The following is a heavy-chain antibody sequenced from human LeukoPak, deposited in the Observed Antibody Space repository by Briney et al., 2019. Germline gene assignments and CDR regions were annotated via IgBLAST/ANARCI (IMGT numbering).Heavy chain of an antibody. CDR1: EYTLTELS. Sequence: ASVKVSCKVSEYTLTELSMHWVRQAPGKGLEWMGGFDPEDGETIYAQKFQGRVTMTEDTSTDTAYMELSSLRSEDTAVYYCATSWVVAGIGTYYGMDVWGKGTTVTVSS. V-gene: IGHV1-24*01. CDR3: ATSWVVAGIGTYYGMDV. D-gene: IGHD6-19*01. CDR2: FDPEDGET. J-gene: IGHJ6*04.